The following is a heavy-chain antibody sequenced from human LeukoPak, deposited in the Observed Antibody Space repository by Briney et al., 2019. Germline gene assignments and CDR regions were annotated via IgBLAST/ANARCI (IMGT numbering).Heavy chain of an antibody. CDR3: ARKYSSGWFFDY. CDR1: GGSISSGDYY. V-gene: IGHV4-30-4*08. D-gene: IGHD6-19*01. J-gene: IGHJ4*02. Sequence: SQTLSLTCTVSGGSISSGDYYWSWIRQPPGKGLEWIGYIYYSGSTYYNPSLKSRVTISVDTSKNQFSLKLSSVTAADTAVYYCARKYSSGWFFDYWGQGTLVTVSS. CDR2: IYYSGST.